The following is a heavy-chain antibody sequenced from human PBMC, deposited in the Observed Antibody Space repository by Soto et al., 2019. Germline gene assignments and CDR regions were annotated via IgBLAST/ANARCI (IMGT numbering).Heavy chain of an antibody. CDR1: GFTFSSYA. D-gene: IGHD1-26*01. CDR2: ISVGSGSI. Sequence: EAHLVESGGGLVQPGRSRRLSCAASGFTFSSYAFNWVRQAPGKGLEWISYISVGSGSIFYADSVKGRFTIYRDDAQNSLYLQMHTLRDEDTAIYFGVRDDKWAFDIWGQGTTVIVSS. J-gene: IGHJ3*02. CDR3: VRDDKWAFDI. V-gene: IGHV3-48*02.